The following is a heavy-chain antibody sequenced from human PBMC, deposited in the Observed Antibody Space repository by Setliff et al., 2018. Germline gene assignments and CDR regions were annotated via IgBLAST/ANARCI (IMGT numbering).Heavy chain of an antibody. CDR1: GYSFTRNW. J-gene: IGHJ6*03. CDR3: ARLRGATSYYYMDV. Sequence: GDSLKISCKGSGYSFTRNWISWVRQMPGKGLEWMGRIDPSDSYTNYSPSFQGHVTISADKSISTAYVQWSNLKASDTAMYYCARLRGATSYYYMDVWGKGTTVTVSS. D-gene: IGHD1-26*01. CDR2: IDPSDSYT. V-gene: IGHV5-10-1*01.